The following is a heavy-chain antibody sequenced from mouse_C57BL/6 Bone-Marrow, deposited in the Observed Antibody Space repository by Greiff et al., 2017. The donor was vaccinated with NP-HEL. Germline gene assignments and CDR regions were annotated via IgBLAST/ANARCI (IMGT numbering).Heavy chain of an antibody. V-gene: IGHV1-7*01. D-gene: IGHD4-1*02. CDR3: ARYRASTGTRAMDY. CDR2: INPSSGYT. Sequence: QVQLKQSGAELAKPGASVKLSCKASAYTFTSYWMPWVKQRPGRGLEWIGYINPSSGYTKYNQKFKDKATLTADKSSSTAYMQLSSLTYEDSAVYYCARYRASTGTRAMDYWGQGTSVTVSS. CDR1: AYTFTSYW. J-gene: IGHJ4*01.